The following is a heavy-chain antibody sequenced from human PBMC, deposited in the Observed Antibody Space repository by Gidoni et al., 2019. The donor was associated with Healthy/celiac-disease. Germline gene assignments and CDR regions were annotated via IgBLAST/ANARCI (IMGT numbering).Heavy chain of an antibody. D-gene: IGHD2-2*01. CDR3: ARVYHVVPAGAPDY. Sequence: EVQLVESGGGLVQPGGSLRLSCAASGFTFSSYWMHWVGQAPGKGLVGVSRINSDGSSTSYADSVKGRFTISRDNAKNTLDLQMNSLRAEDTAVYYCARVYHVVPAGAPDYWGQGTLVTVSS. CDR1: GFTFSSYW. CDR2: INSDGSST. J-gene: IGHJ4*02. V-gene: IGHV3-74*01.